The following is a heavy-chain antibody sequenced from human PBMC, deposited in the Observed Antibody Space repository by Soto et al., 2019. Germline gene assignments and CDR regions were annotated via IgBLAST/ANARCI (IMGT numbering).Heavy chain of an antibody. CDR3: AKAPISLDGSGYYFASFDY. CDR1: GFTFSRYA. V-gene: IGHV3-23*01. D-gene: IGHD3-22*01. J-gene: IGHJ4*01. Sequence: DVQLFESGGALVQLGGSLRLSCAASGFTFSRYAMNWVRQAPGKGLEWVSTLSGSGSGSYYPNSLRGRFTITRDNSKNTLYLQMNNLRAEDTAVYYCAKAPISLDGSGYYFASFDYWGHGTRVTVSS. CDR2: LSGSGSGS.